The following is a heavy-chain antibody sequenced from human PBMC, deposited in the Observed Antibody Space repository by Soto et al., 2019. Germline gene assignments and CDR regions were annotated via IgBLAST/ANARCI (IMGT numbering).Heavy chain of an antibody. J-gene: IGHJ4*02. Sequence: PWGSLRLSCASSGFTFSSYAMHWVRQAPGKGLEWVAVISYDGSNKYYADSVKGRFTISRDNSKNTLYLQMNSLRAEDTAVYYCANLAIVVVPADIRFDSSGWYPTFDYWGQGTLVTVSS. CDR3: ANLAIVVVPADIRFDSSGWYPTFDY. CDR2: ISYDGSNK. V-gene: IGHV3-30-3*01. D-gene: IGHD2-2*01. CDR1: GFTFSSYA.